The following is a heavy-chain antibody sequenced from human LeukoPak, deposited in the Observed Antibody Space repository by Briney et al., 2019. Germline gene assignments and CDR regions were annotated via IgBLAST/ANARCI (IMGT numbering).Heavy chain of an antibody. J-gene: IGHJ4*02. D-gene: IGHD2-2*01. CDR3: ASDGGYHCSSTSCYGYFDY. CDR2: IRYDGSNK. V-gene: IGHV3-30*02. Sequence: PGGSLRLSCAASGFTFSSYAMSWVRQAPGKGLEWVAFIRYDGSNKYYGESVKGRFTISRDNSKNTLYLQMNSLRAEDTAVYYCASDGGYHCSSTSCYGYFDYWGQGTLVTVSS. CDR1: GFTFSSYA.